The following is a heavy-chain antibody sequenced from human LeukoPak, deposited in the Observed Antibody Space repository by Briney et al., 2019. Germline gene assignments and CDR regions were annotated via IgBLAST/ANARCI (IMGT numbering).Heavy chain of an antibody. D-gene: IGHD4-17*01. CDR2: ISSSSSTI. CDR1: GFTFSSYS. J-gene: IGHJ3*02. V-gene: IGHV3-48*04. Sequence: GGSLRLSCAASGFTFSSYSMNWVRQAPGKGLEWVSYISSSSSTIYYADSVKGRFTSSRDNAKNSLYLQMNSLRAEDTAVYYCAREGALTVTKDAFDIWGQGTMVTVSS. CDR3: AREGALTVTKDAFDI.